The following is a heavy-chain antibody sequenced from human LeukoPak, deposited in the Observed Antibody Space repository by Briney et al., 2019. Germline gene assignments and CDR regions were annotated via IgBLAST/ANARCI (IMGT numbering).Heavy chain of an antibody. D-gene: IGHD5-24*01. CDR2: IFYSGFT. Sequence: SETLSLTCTVSGGSISSGGYYWSWIRQPPGKGLEWIGHIFYSGFTNYNPSLKSRVTISVDTSKNQFSLKLTSVTAADTAVYYCARGQEDGYKPFDYWGQGTLVTVSS. CDR3: ARGQEDGYKPFDY. CDR1: GGSISSGGYY. V-gene: IGHV4-61*08. J-gene: IGHJ4*02.